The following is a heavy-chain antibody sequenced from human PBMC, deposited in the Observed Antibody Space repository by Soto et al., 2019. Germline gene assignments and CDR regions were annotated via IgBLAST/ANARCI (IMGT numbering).Heavy chain of an antibody. D-gene: IGHD6-13*01. J-gene: IGHJ4*02. CDR1: GFTFSSYA. Sequence: PGGSLRLSCAASGFTFSSYAMYWVRQAPGKGLEWVAVIWYDGSKKYYADSVKGRFTISRGNSKNTLYLQMNSLRAEDTAVYHCARVQYSSSWYIGYWGQGTLVTVSS. V-gene: IGHV3-33*07. CDR3: ARVQYSSSWYIGY. CDR2: IWYDGSKK.